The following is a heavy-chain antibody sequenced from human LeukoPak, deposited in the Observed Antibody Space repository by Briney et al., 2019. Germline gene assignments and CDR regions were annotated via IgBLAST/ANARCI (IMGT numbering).Heavy chain of an antibody. V-gene: IGHV3-23*01. CDR1: GFTFSSYA. CDR2: ISGSGGST. Sequence: GGSLRLSCAASGFTFSSYAMSWVRQAPGKGLEWVSAISGSGGSTYYADSVKGRFTISRDNSENTLYLQMNSLRAEDTAVYYCAKDPGVVVPDANDAFDIWGQGTMVTVSS. CDR3: AKDPGVVVPDANDAFDI. D-gene: IGHD2-2*01. J-gene: IGHJ3*02.